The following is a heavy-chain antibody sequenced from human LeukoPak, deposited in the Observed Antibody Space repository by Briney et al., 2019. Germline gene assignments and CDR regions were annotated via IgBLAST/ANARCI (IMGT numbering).Heavy chain of an antibody. J-gene: IGHJ2*01. Sequence: SETLSLTCTVSGGSIISENNYWGWIRQSPGKGLEWIGNIYYTGSTYYNASLKSRVTMSVDTSKNQFSLKLTSVTAADAAAYYWARGGPMPVLVITVDWFFDLWGSGTLASVS. CDR3: ARGGPMPVLVITVDWFFDL. V-gene: IGHV4-39*01. CDR1: GGSIISENNY. D-gene: IGHD3-22*01. CDR2: IYYTGST.